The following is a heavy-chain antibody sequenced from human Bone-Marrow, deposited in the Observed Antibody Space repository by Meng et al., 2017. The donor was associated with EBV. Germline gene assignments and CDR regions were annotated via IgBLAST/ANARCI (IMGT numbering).Heavy chain of an antibody. J-gene: IGHJ4*02. Sequence: QVQLQQWGAGLLKPSETLSLTCAVYGWSFSGYYWSWIRQPPGKGLEWIGEINHSGSTNYNPSLKSRVTISVDTSKNQFSLKLSSVTAADTAVYYCATKGYCSGGSCYSTTFPRYFDYWGQGPLVTVSS. D-gene: IGHD2-15*01. CDR1: GWSFSGYY. V-gene: IGHV4-34*01. CDR3: ATKGYCSGGSCYSTTFPRYFDY. CDR2: INHSGST.